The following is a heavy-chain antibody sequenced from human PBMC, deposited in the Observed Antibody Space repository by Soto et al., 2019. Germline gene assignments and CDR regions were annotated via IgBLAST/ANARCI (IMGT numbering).Heavy chain of an antibody. V-gene: IGHV2-26*04. Sequence: QVTVKESGPVLVKPTETLTLTCTVSGFSLSNAGLGVSWIRQPPGKALEWLAHIFSNDEKSYSTSLKSRLTISPDPSTSQVVLIMTNMDPVDTATYYCASTYSTSWYWFAPWGQGTLVTVSS. CDR2: IFSNDEK. J-gene: IGHJ5*02. D-gene: IGHD6-13*01. CDR3: ASTYSTSWYWFAP. CDR1: GFSLSNAGLG.